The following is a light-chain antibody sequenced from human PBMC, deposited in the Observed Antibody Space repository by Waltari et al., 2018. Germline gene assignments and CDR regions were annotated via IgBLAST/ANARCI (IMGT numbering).Light chain of an antibody. J-gene: IGKJ2*01. V-gene: IGKV2-24*01. CDR2: RIS. CDR3: TQATQLPYT. Sequence: DIVMTQTQLSSPVTLGQPASIPCRSSPSLVHSDGNTYLRWFQQRPSQPPRLLIYRISTRFSGVPDRFSGSGAGTDFTLKISRVEAEDVGVYYCTQATQLPYTFGQGTKLEIK. CDR1: PSLVHSDGNTY.